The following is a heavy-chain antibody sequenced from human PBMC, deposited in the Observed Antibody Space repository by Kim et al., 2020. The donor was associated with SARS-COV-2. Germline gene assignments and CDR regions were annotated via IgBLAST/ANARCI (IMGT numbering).Heavy chain of an antibody. CDR3: ARAPIWFGELGWFDS. Sequence: NTSLKSRLTILLDTSKNHFSLNLTSATAADTAVYYCARAPIWFGELGWFDSWGQGTLVTVSS. V-gene: IGHV4-31*02. J-gene: IGHJ5*01. D-gene: IGHD3-10*01.